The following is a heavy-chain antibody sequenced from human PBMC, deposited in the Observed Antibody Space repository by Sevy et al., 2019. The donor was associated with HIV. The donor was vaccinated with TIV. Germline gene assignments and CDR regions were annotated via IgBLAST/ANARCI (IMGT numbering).Heavy chain of an antibody. D-gene: IGHD2-2*01. CDR3: AHRGLSYCSSTSCFPHSSGWYFDY. CDR1: GFSLSTSGVG. V-gene: IGHV2-5*01. Sequence: SGPTLVKPTQTLTLTCTFSGFSLSTSGVGVGWIRQPPGKALEWLALIYWNDDKRSSPSLKSRLTITKDTSKHLVVLNMTNMDHMDTATYYWAHRGLSYCSSTSCFPHSSGWYFDYWGQGTLVTVSS. CDR2: IYWNDDK. J-gene: IGHJ4*02.